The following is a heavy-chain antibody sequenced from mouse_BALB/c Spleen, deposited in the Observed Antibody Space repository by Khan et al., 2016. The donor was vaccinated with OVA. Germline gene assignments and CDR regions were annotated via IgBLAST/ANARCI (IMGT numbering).Heavy chain of an antibody. CDR2: IIYTGSI. Sequence: VQLKESGPSLVKPSQTLSLTCSVTGDSITSGYWNWIRNFPGNKFEFMGYIIYTGSIYYNPSLKSRLSITRHTTKNQYYLQLNAVTTEDTATYYCARSTYRYAFAYWGQGTRVTVSA. CDR1: GDSITSGY. J-gene: IGHJ3*01. D-gene: IGHD2-14*01. CDR3: ARSTYRYAFAY. V-gene: IGHV3-8*02.